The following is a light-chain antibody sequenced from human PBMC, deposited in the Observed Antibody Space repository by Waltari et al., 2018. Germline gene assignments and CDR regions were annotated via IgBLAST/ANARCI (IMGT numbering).Light chain of an antibody. CDR2: WAS. CDR3: QQYFSRPFS. V-gene: IGKV4-1*01. Sequence: DIVMTQSPDSLAVSLGGRATIHCRSSQSILNVSNNEDCLAWYQRKPGQPPKLLIFWASTRESGGPDRFSGGRSGSDFTLTITSLRPEDVALYFCQQYFSRPFSFGGGTKVEIK. J-gene: IGKJ4*01. CDR1: QSILNVSNNEDC.